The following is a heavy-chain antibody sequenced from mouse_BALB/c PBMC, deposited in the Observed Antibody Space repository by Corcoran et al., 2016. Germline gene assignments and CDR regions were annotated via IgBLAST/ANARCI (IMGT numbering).Heavy chain of an antibody. CDR1: GYSITIGDY. CDR3: EASYDVYAMDY. V-gene: IGHV3-6*02. CDR2: ISYDGSN. J-gene: IGHJ4*01. Sequence: DVQLQESVPGLVKPSQSLSLTCSVTGYSITIGDYCNGIWQFPGNKLEWMGYISYDGSNNYNPSLKNRTSITRDTSKKQSMQKLNSVTTEYTATYYWEASYDVYAMDYWGQGTLVTVSA. D-gene: IGHD2-3*01.